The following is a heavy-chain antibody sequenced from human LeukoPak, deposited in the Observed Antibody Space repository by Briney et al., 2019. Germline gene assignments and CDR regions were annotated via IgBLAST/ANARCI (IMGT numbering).Heavy chain of an antibody. CDR3: ARFYGSGSYYYYYYYMDV. J-gene: IGHJ6*03. CDR1: GYTFTSYD. D-gene: IGHD3-10*01. CDR2: MNPNSGNT. Sequence: AASVKVSCKASGYTFTSYDINWVRQATGQGLEWMGWMNPNSGNTGYAQKFQGRVTITRNTSISTAYMELSSLRSEDTAVYYCARFYGSGSYYYYYYYMDVWGKGTTVTVSS. V-gene: IGHV1-8*03.